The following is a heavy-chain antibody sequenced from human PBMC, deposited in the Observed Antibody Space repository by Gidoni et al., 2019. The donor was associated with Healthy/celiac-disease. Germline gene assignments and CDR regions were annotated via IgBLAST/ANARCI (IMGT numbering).Heavy chain of an antibody. V-gene: IGHV6-1*01. CDR3: ARDSPSWSRYYDYIWGSYRPSYYFDY. CDR2: TYYRSKWYN. J-gene: IGHJ4*02. D-gene: IGHD3-16*02. CDR1: GDSVSSNSAA. Sequence: QVQLQQSGPGLVKPSQTLSLTCAISGDSVSSNSAAWNWIRQSPSRGLEWLGRTYYRSKWYNDYAVSVKSRITINPDTSKNQFSLQLNSVTPEDTAVYYCARDSPSWSRYYDYIWGSYRPSYYFDYWGQGTLVTVSS.